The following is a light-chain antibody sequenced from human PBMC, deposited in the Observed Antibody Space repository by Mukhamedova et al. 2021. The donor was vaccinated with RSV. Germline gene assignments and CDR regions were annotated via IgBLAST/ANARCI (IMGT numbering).Light chain of an antibody. CDR2: DAT. CDR1: QSVRTY. J-gene: IGKJ4*01. V-gene: IGKV3-11*01. Sequence: GERATLSCRASQSVRTYVAWYQQKTGQAPRLLIHDATNRATGIPARFSGSGSGTDFTLTISSLEPEDFALYYCQQHSDWPTFGGGT. CDR3: QQHSDWPT.